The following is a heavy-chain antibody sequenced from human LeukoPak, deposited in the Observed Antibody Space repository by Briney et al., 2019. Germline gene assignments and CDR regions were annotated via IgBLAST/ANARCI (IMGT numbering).Heavy chain of an antibody. Sequence: ASVKVSCKASGYTFTGYYMHWVRQAPGQGLEWMGWINPNSGGTNYAQKFQGGVTMTRDTSISTAYMELSRLRSDDTAVYYCARFSYDSSGYYIDYWGQGTLVTVSS. CDR1: GYTFTGYY. J-gene: IGHJ4*02. CDR3: ARFSYDSSGYYIDY. CDR2: INPNSGGT. D-gene: IGHD3-22*01. V-gene: IGHV1-2*02.